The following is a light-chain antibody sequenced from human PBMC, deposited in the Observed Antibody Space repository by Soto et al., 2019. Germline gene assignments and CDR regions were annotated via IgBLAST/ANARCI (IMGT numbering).Light chain of an antibody. CDR1: SSNIGGYYY. CDR2: DNS. V-gene: IGLV1-40*01. Sequence: QSVLTQPPSVSGAPGQRFTISCTGSSSNIGGYYYVHWYQQLPGTAPKLIIYDNSNRPSGVPDRFSGSKSGNSASLAIPRLHAEDAAYYYCQSSDSSLRGPVFGPGTKLTVL. CDR3: QSSDSSLRGPV. J-gene: IGLJ1*01.